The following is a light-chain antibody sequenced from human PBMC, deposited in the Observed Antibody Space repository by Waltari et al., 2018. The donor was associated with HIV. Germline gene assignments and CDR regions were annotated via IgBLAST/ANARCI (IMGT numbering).Light chain of an antibody. CDR1: SANIGKYV. V-gene: IGLV1-44*01. CDR3: AVWDDSVNGYV. CDR2: GRD. Sequence: QSALTQPPSTSGTPGQRVTISCSGSSANIGKYVVNWFQQVPGTAPKLLVSGRDQRPSGVPDRFSGSKSGTSGSLAISVLQSEDEGDYYCAVWDDSVNGYVFGTGTKVTVL. J-gene: IGLJ1*01.